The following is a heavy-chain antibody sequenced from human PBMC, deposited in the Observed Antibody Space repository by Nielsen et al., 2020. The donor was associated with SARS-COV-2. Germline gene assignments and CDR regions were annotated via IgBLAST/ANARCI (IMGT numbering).Heavy chain of an antibody. Sequence: GESLKISCAASGFTFSSYAMSWVRQAPGKGLEWVSAISGSGGSTYYADSVKGRFTISRDNSKNTLYLQMNSLRAEDTAVYYCAKVELGGGKRDYWGQGTLVTVSS. CDR1: GFTFSSYA. J-gene: IGHJ4*02. CDR2: ISGSGGST. V-gene: IGHV3-23*01. D-gene: IGHD3-16*01. CDR3: AKVELGGGKRDY.